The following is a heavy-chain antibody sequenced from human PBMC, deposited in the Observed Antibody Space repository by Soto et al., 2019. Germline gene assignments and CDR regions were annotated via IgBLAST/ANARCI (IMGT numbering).Heavy chain of an antibody. CDR1: GFTFSNAW. D-gene: IGHD3-10*01. CDR2: IKSKTDGGTT. V-gene: IGHV3-15*07. J-gene: IGHJ4*02. Sequence: PGGSLRLSCAASGFTFSNAWMNWVRQAPGKGLEWVGRIKSKTDGGTTDYAAPVKGRFTISRDDSKSIAYLQMNSLKIDDTAVYHCSRLPRNNRGAPFDYWGQGTQVTVSS. CDR3: SRLPRNNRGAPFDY.